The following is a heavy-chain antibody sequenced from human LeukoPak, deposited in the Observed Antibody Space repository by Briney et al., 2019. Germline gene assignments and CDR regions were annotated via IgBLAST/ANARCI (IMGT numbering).Heavy chain of an antibody. V-gene: IGHV3-7*04. Sequence: PGGSLRLSCAASGFIVRSNYMSWVRQAPGKGLEWVANVKQDGSEKYYVDSVKGRFTISRDNAKNSLYLQMNSLRAEDTAVYYCARNYYQDYYYYGMDVWGQGTTVTVSS. D-gene: IGHD3-22*01. J-gene: IGHJ6*02. CDR3: ARNYYQDYYYYGMDV. CDR2: VKQDGSEK. CDR1: GFIVRSNY.